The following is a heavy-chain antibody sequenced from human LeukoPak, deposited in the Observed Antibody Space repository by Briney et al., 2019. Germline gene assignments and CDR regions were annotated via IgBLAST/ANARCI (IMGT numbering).Heavy chain of an antibody. D-gene: IGHD6-19*01. CDR1: GYTFTSYG. CDR2: ISVYNGNT. CDR3: AREGQWLVAGVDY. V-gene: IGHV1-18*01. J-gene: IGHJ4*02. Sequence: ASEKVSCKASGYTFTSYGISWVRQAPGQGLELMGWISVYNGNTNYEQQLQGRVTITTDTSTSTAYMELRSLRSDDTAVNYCAREGQWLVAGVDYWGQGTLVTVSS.